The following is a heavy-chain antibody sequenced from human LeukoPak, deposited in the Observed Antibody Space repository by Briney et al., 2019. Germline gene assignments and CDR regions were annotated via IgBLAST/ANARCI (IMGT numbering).Heavy chain of an antibody. D-gene: IGHD3-9*01. Sequence: ASVKVSCKASGYTFTSYAMHWVRQAPGQRLEWMGWINAGNGNTKYSQKFQGRVTITRDTSASTAYMELSSLRSEDTAVYYCAGGTRVFLAGDFDYWGRGTLVTVSS. V-gene: IGHV1-3*01. CDR2: INAGNGNT. CDR3: AGGTRVFLAGDFDY. J-gene: IGHJ4*02. CDR1: GYTFTSYA.